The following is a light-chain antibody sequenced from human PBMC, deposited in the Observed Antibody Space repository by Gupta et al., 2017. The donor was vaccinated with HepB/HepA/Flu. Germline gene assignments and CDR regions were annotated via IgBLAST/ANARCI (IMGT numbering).Light chain of an antibody. CDR1: SLRSYY. V-gene: IGLV3-19*01. J-gene: IGLJ2*01. CDR2: GKN. Sequence: SSELTQDPAVSVALGQTVRITCQGDSLRSYYASWYQQKPGQAPVLVIYGKNNRPSGIPDRFSGSSSGNTASFTITGAQAEDEADYDCYSRDSSGNHLKLGFGGGTKLTVL. CDR3: YSRDSSGNHLKLG.